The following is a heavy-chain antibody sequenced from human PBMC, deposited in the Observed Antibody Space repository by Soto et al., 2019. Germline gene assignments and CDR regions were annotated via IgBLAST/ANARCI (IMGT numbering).Heavy chain of an antibody. CDR2: IKQGGSEK. Sequence: EVQLVESGGGLVQPGGSLRLSCAAAGFTFSNYWMSWVRQAPGKGLEWVANIKQGGSEKYYVDSVKGRFTISRDNAKNSLYLQMNSLRAEDTGVYYCARSGDCSGPNCSAGFDYWGQGALVTVSS. J-gene: IGHJ4*02. CDR3: ARSGDCSGPNCSAGFDY. CDR1: GFTFSNYW. V-gene: IGHV3-7*05. D-gene: IGHD2-2*01.